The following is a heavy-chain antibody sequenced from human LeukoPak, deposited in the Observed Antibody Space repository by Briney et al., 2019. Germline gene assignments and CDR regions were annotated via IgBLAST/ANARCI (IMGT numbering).Heavy chain of an antibody. J-gene: IGHJ4*02. CDR3: AKETTVTHYHFNY. D-gene: IGHD4-17*01. V-gene: IGHV3-23*01. CDR1: GFTFSSYA. Sequence: PGGSLRLSCAASGFTFSSYAMNWVRQAPGKGLEWVSAISGSGGATYYADSVKGRFTISRDNSKNTLYLQMNSLRAEDTAVYYSAKETTVTHYHFNYWGQGTLVTVSS. CDR2: ISGSGGAT.